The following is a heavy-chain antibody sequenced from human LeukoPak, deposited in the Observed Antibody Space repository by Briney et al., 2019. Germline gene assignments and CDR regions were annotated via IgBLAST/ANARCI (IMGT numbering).Heavy chain of an antibody. CDR1: GGSISSSNW. Sequence: SGTLSLTCAVSGGSISSSNWWSWVRQPPGKGLEWIGEINHSGSTNYNPSLKSRVTISVDTSKNQFSLKLSSVTAADTAVYYCARALPPYYYGMDVWGQGTTVTVSS. CDR2: INHSGST. J-gene: IGHJ6*02. V-gene: IGHV4-4*02. CDR3: ARALPPYYYGMDV.